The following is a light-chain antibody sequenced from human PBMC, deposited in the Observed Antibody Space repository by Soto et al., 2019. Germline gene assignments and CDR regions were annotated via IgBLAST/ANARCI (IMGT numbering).Light chain of an antibody. V-gene: IGKV3-20*01. CDR1: QPVSSNF. J-gene: IGKJ5*01. CDR3: QQYADSPIT. CDR2: GVS. Sequence: VLTQSPGTLSLSPGESATLSCRASQPVSSNFLAWYQQKPGQAPRLLIYGVSSRASGIPDRFVGSGSGTDFTLTINSLEPEDFAVYYCQQYADSPITFGQGTRLEIK.